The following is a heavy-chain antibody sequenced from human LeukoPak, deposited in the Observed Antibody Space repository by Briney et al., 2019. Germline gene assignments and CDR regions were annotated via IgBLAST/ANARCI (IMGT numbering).Heavy chain of an antibody. D-gene: IGHD3-10*01. CDR2: INTDGSST. CDR1: GFTFSSYW. J-gene: IGHJ4*02. V-gene: IGHV3-74*01. CDR3: ARDPTHYLRYGYFDY. Sequence: GGSLRVSGAASGFTFSSYWLQWVRQAPGKGLVWVSRINTDGSSTSYADSVKGRLTISRDNGKNSLYLRLNSPRVEDTAVYYCARDPTHYLRYGYFDYWGQGTLVTVSS.